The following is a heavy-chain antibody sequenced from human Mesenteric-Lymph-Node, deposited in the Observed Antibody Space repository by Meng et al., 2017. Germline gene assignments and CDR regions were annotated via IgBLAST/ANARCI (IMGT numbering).Heavy chain of an antibody. D-gene: IGHD3-10*01. CDR1: GGSFRCYY. J-gene: IGHJ5*02. Sequence: GQPQRWGAGLLKPLATLSLPFAGYGGSFRCYYWSWIRQPPGKGLEWIGEINHSGSTNYNPSLKSRVTISVDTSKNQFSLKLSSVTAADTAVYYCARDGHLLLWFGASIGWFDPWGQGTLVTVSS. CDR2: INHSGST. CDR3: ARDGHLLLWFGASIGWFDP. V-gene: IGHV4-34*01.